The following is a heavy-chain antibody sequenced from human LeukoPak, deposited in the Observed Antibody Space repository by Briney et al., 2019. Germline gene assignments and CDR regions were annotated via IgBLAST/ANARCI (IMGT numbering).Heavy chain of an antibody. CDR2: INTNTGNP. J-gene: IGHJ4*02. D-gene: IGHD4-11*01. V-gene: IGHV7-4-1*02. Sequence: GASVKVSCKASGYTFTSYAMNWVRQAPGQGLEWMGWINTNTGNPTYAQGFTGRFVFSLDTSVSTAYLQISSLKAEDTAVYYCARVARHDYTYYPGGNYFDYWGQGTLVTVSS. CDR3: ARVARHDYTYYPGGNYFDY. CDR1: GYTFTSYA.